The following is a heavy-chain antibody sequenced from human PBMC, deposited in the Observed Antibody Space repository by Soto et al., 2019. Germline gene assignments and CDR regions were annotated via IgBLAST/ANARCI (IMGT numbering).Heavy chain of an antibody. J-gene: IGHJ6*03. Sequence: ASVKVSCKASGYTFTSYDINLVRQATGQGLEWMGWMNPNSGNTGYAQKFQGKVTMTRNTSISTAYMELSSLRSEDTAVYYCARGIVVPPYYYYYYYMDVWGKGTTVTVSS. D-gene: IGHD2-2*01. V-gene: IGHV1-8*01. CDR3: ARGIVVPPYYYYYYYMDV. CDR2: MNPNSGNT. CDR1: GYTFTSYD.